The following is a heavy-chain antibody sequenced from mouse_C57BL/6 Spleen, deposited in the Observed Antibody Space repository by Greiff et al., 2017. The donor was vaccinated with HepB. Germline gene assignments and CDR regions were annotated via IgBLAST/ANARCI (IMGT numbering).Heavy chain of an antibody. CDR1: GYTFTSYW. V-gene: IGHV1-69*01. CDR3: ARLDSSIAY. Sequence: VQLKQPGAELVMPGASVKLSCKASGYTFTSYWMHWVKQRPGQGLEWIGEIDPSDSYTNYNQKFKGKSTLTVDKSSSTAYMQLSSLTSEDSAVYYCARLDSSIAYWGQGTLVTVSA. J-gene: IGHJ3*01. CDR2: IDPSDSYT. D-gene: IGHD3-2*01.